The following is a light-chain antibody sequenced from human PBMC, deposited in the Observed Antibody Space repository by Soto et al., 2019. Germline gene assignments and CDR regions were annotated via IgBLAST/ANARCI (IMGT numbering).Light chain of an antibody. V-gene: IGKV3-15*01. CDR3: QQYNNWSPALT. J-gene: IGKJ4*01. CDR1: QSVNNN. Sequence: EIVMTQSPATLSVSPGERATLSCTASQSVNNNLAWYQQKPGQAPRLLIYGASTRATGIPARFSGSGSGTEFTLTISSLQSEDFAIYYCQQYNNWSPALTFGGGTKVEIK. CDR2: GAS.